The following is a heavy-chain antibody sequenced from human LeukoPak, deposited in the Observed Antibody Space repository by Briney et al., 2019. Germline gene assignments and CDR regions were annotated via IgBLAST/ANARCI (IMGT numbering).Heavy chain of an antibody. CDR1: GGSISSYY. Sequence: SETLSLTCTVSGGSISSYYWRWIRQPPGKGLEWIGYIYYSGSTNYNPSLKSRVTISVDTSKNQFSLKLSSVTAADTAVYYCARVEMATAGGFDYWGQGTLVTVS. D-gene: IGHD5-24*01. J-gene: IGHJ4*02. V-gene: IGHV4-59*08. CDR2: IYYSGST. CDR3: ARVEMATAGGFDY.